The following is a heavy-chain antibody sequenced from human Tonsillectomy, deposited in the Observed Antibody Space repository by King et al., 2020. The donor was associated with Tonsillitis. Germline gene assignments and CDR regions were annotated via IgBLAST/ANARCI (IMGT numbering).Heavy chain of an antibody. Sequence: QLQESGPGLVKPSETLSLTCTVSGGSISSSSYYWGWIRQPPGKGLEWIGSIYYSGSTYYNPSLKSRVTISVDTSKNQFSLKLSSVTAADTAVYYCAGSAMVRGVDSPFDYWGQGTLVTVSS. J-gene: IGHJ4*02. CDR2: IYYSGST. D-gene: IGHD3-10*01. V-gene: IGHV4-39*07. CDR3: AGSAMVRGVDSPFDY. CDR1: GGSISSSSYY.